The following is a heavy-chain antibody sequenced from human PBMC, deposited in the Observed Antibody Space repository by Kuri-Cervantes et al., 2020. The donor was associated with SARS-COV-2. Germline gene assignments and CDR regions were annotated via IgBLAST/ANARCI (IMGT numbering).Heavy chain of an antibody. CDR3: ARVRRDGYHEWAYFDY. CDR2: IRYDGSNK. CDR1: GFTFSSYG. Sequence: GESLKISCAASGFTFSSYGMHWVRQAPGKGLEWVAFIRYDGSNKYYADSVKGRFTISRDNSKNTLYLQMNSLRAEDTAVYYCARVRRDGYHEWAYFDYWGQGTRVT. D-gene: IGHD5-24*01. J-gene: IGHJ4*02. V-gene: IGHV3-30*02.